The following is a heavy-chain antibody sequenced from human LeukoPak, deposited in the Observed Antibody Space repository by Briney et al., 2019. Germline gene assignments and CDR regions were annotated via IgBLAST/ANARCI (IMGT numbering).Heavy chain of an antibody. J-gene: IGHJ4*02. CDR1: GDSISSYY. CDR2: IYYTGNT. V-gene: IGHV4-59*12. CDR3: ARDSAVGASDY. D-gene: IGHD1-26*01. Sequence: KSSETLSLTCTVSGDSISSYYWSWIRQPPGKGLEWIGNIYYTGNTYYNSSLKSRVTISLDTSKNQFSLKLSSVTAADTAVYYCARDSAVGASDYWGQGTLVTVSS.